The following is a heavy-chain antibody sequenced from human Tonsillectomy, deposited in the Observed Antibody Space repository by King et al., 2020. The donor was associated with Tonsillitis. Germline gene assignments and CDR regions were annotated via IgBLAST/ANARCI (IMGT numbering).Heavy chain of an antibody. D-gene: IGHD6-13*01. CDR2: INPSGGSA. J-gene: IGHJ4*02. Sequence: QLVQSGAEVRKPGASVKVSCKASGYTFTNYYMHWVRQAPGQGPEWMGIINPSGGSASYAQKFQGSVTMTRDTSTSTVYMELSSLRSEDTAVYYCARGGSEQQHEAQFDYWGQGTLVTVSS. V-gene: IGHV1-46*01. CDR3: ARGGSEQQHEAQFDY. CDR1: GYTFTNYY.